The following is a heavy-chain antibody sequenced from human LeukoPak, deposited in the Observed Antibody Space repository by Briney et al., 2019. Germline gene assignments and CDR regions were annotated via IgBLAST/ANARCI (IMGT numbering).Heavy chain of an antibody. CDR3: ARGRLAYDFWSGYYWGDNSLLNWFDP. CDR1: GYTFTSYD. J-gene: IGHJ5*02. D-gene: IGHD3-3*01. CDR2: MNPNSGNT. Sequence: GASVKVSCKASGYTFTSYDINWVRQATGQGLEWMGWMNPNSGNTGCAQKFQGRVTMTRNTSISTAYMELSSLRSEDTAVYYCARGRLAYDFWSGYYWGDNSLLNWFDPWGQGTLVTVSS. V-gene: IGHV1-8*01.